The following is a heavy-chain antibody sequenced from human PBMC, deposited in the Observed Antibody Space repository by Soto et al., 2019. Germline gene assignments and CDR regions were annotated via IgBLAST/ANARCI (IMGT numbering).Heavy chain of an antibody. J-gene: IGHJ4*02. D-gene: IGHD3-16*01. Sequence: GSLRLSCAASGFTFSSYAMSWVRQAPGKGLEWVSAISGSGGSTYYADSVKGRFTISRDNSKNTLYLQMNSLRAEDAAVYYCAKDSDDYVWGSPLSGYFDYWGQGTLVTVSS. CDR2: ISGSGGST. CDR1: GFTFSSYA. V-gene: IGHV3-23*01. CDR3: AKDSDDYVWGSPLSGYFDY.